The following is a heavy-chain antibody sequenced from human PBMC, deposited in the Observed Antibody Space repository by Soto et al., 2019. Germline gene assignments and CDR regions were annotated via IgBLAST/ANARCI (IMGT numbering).Heavy chain of an antibody. CDR1: GYTFTGYY. CDR3: ARDFSPSESTRRTFYYYYGMDV. Sequence: ASVKVSCKASGYTFTGYYMHWVRQAPGQGLEWMGWINPNSGGTNYAQKFQGWVTMTRDTSISTAYMELSRLRSDDTAVYYCARDFSPSESTRRTFYYYYGMDVWGQGTTVTVSS. D-gene: IGHD1-7*01. V-gene: IGHV1-2*04. CDR2: INPNSGGT. J-gene: IGHJ6*02.